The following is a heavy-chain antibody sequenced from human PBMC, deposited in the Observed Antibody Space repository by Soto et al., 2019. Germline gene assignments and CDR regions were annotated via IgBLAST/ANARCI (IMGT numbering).Heavy chain of an antibody. Sequence: KVSCKASGGTFSSYAISWVRQAPGQGLEWMGGIIPIFGTANYAQKFQGRVTITADESTSTAYMELSSLRSEDTAVYYCARDGYCGGDCYSWGQGTLVTVSS. CDR3: ARDGYCGGDCYS. V-gene: IGHV1-69*01. CDR2: IIPIFGTA. J-gene: IGHJ5*02. D-gene: IGHD2-21*02. CDR1: GGTFSSYA.